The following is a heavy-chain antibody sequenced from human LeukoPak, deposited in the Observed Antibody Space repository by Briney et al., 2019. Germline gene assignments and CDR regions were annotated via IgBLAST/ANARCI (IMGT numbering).Heavy chain of an antibody. CDR3: ARVMVAATNWFDP. V-gene: IGHV3-7*01. D-gene: IGHD2-15*01. J-gene: IGHJ5*02. CDR2: IKQDGSEK. CDR1: GFTFSSYW. Sequence: GGSLRLSCAASGFTFSSYWMSWVRQAPGKGLEWVANIKQDGSEKYYVDSVKGRFTISRDNAKNSLYLQKNSLRAEDTAVYYCARVMVAATNWFDPWGQGTLVTVSS.